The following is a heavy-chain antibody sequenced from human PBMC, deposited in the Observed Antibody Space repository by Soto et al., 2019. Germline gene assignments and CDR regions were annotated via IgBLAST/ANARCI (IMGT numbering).Heavy chain of an antibody. CDR2: ISYDGSNK. J-gene: IGHJ4*02. CDR3: AKVEHDYSNSLGHYFDY. CDR1: GFTFSSYG. D-gene: IGHD4-4*01. V-gene: IGHV3-30*18. Sequence: GGSLRLSCAASGFTFSSYGMHWVRQAPGKGLEWVAVISYDGSNKYYADSVKGRFTISRDNSKNTLYLQMNSLRAEDTAVYYCAKVEHDYSNSLGHYFDYWGQGTLVTVSS.